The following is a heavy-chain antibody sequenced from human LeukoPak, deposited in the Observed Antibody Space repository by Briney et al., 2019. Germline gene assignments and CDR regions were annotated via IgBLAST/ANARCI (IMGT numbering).Heavy chain of an antibody. J-gene: IGHJ4*02. CDR1: GGSIRSGDFY. CDR2: IYYSGST. V-gene: IGHV4-30-4*01. Sequence: SQTLSLTCTVSGGSIRSGDFYWSWIRQPPGKGLGWIGYIYYSGSTNHKPSLKSRVTISKDTSKNQFSLKLSSVTAADTAVYCARETYSGTQRGFDYWGQGTLVTVSS. CDR3: ARETYSGTQRGFDY. D-gene: IGHD1-26*01.